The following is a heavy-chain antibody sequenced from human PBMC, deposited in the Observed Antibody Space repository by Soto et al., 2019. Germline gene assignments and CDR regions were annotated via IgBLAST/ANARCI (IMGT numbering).Heavy chain of an antibody. CDR2: MSYTGTT. Sequence: QVQLQESGPGLVKPSATLSLTCVVSSYSSSSGNWWGWIRQPPGKGLEWLVYMSYTGTTYYNSSLKSRVSVAVDTSKNQCSLRLMSVTAVDTAVYYCGSLPRLGDPFDYWGQGILVTVSS. CDR3: GSLPRLGDPFDY. CDR1: SYSSSSGNW. D-gene: IGHD3-16*01. V-gene: IGHV4-28*01. J-gene: IGHJ4*02.